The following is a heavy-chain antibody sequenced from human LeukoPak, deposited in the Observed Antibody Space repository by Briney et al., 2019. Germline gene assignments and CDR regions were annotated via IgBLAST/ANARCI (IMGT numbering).Heavy chain of an antibody. Sequence: SVTGSFKASGYIVTSDVIHWVGPASAQGLEWGGCSNTNSGGPNYAQKFQGRVTMTRDTSISTAYMELGGLRSDDTAVYYCARGVLAPNWFDPWGQGTLVTVSS. CDR1: GYIVTSDV. J-gene: IGHJ5*02. V-gene: IGHV1-2*02. D-gene: IGHD2-15*01. CDR3: ARGVLAPNWFDP. CDR2: SNTNSGGP.